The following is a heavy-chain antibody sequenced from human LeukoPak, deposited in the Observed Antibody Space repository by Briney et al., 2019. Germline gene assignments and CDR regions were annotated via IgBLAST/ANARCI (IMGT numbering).Heavy chain of an antibody. CDR1: GFTFSTYV. D-gene: IGHD4-17*01. V-gene: IGHV3-23*01. Sequence: GGSLRLSCAASGFTFSTYVMSWVRQAPGKGLEWVSGISGSGGSTYYADSVKGRFTISRDISKNTLYVQMDSLRVEDTAVYYCARVMRSYGDYRDWGQGTLVAVSS. J-gene: IGHJ4*02. CDR2: ISGSGGST. CDR3: ARVMRSYGDYRD.